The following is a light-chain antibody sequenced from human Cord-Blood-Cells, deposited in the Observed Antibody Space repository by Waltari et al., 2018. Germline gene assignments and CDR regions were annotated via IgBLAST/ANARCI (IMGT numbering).Light chain of an antibody. CDR2: DAS. Sequence: DIQMTQSPSTLSASVGDRVNITCRASQSISSWLAWYQQKTGKAPKLLIYDASSLESGVPSRFSGSGSGTEFTLTISSLQPDDFATYYCQQYNSYSYTFGQGTKLEIK. CDR3: QQYNSYSYT. CDR1: QSISSW. V-gene: IGKV1-5*01. J-gene: IGKJ2*01.